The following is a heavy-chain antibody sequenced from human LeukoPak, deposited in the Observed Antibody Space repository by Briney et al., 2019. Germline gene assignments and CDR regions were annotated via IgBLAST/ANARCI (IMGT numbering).Heavy chain of an antibody. CDR2: ISGSSGST. CDR3: AKGTDYGDYDRYWYFDL. CDR1: GFTFSSYA. Sequence: GGSLRLSCAASGFTFSSYAMSWVRQAPGKGLEWVSAISGSSGSTYYADSVKGRFTISKDNSKNTLYLQVNSLRAEDTAVYYCAKGTDYGDYDRYWYFDLWGRGTLVTVSS. J-gene: IGHJ2*01. D-gene: IGHD4-17*01. V-gene: IGHV3-23*01.